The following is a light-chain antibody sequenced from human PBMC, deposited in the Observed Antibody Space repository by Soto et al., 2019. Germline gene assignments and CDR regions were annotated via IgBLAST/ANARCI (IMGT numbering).Light chain of an antibody. CDR1: KLGDKY. CDR3: QAWDSSTYVV. CDR2: QDS. J-gene: IGLJ2*01. V-gene: IGLV3-1*01. Sequence: SYELTQPPSVSVSPGQTASITCSGGKLGDKYACWYQQKPGQSPVLVIYQDSKRPSGILGRFSGSNSGNTATLTISGTQAMDEADYYCQAWDSSTYVVFGGGTKLTVL.